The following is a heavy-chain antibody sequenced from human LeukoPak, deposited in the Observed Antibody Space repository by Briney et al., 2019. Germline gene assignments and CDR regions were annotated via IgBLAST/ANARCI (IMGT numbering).Heavy chain of an antibody. CDR2: MNPNSGNT. J-gene: IGHJ4*02. Sequence: ASVKVSCKASGYTFTSYDINWVRQATGQGLEWMGWMNPNSGNTGYAQKFQGRVTMTRNTSISTAYMELSSLGSEATAVYYGAKVEGGESNDQFDSWGQGPLVT. CDR1: GYTFTSYD. D-gene: IGHD3-16*01. CDR3: AKVEGGESNDQFDS. V-gene: IGHV1-8*01.